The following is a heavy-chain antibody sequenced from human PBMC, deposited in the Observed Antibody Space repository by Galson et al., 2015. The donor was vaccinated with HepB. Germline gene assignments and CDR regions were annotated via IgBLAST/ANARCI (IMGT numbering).Heavy chain of an antibody. CDR3: ARKTGITDAFDF. V-gene: IGHV6-1*01. J-gene: IGHJ3*01. CDR1: GDSVSSNSAA. Sequence: AISGDSVSSNSAAWNWIRQSPSRGLEWLGRTYSRSKWYSDYAVSVKSRVTVIPDTSKNHFSLHLNSVTPEDTAVYYCARKTGITDAFDFWGQGTMVTVSS. D-gene: IGHD1-1*01. CDR2: TYSRSKWYS.